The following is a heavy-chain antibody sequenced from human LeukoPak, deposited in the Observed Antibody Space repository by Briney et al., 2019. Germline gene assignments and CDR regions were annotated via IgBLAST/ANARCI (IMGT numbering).Heavy chain of an antibody. CDR3: ARSDFWSGYHLEPFDY. CDR2: ISYRGST. Sequence: SETLSLTCTVSGDSISSGDYYWSWIRQPPGKGLEWIGFISYRGSTYYNPSLKSRVTMSVDTSKNQFSLKLSSVTAADTAVYYCARSDFWSGYHLEPFDYWGQGTLVTVSS. V-gene: IGHV4-30-4*01. D-gene: IGHD3-3*01. J-gene: IGHJ4*02. CDR1: GDSISSGDYY.